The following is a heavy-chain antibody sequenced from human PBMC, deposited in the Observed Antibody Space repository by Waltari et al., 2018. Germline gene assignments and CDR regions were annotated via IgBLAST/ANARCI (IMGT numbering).Heavy chain of an antibody. Sequence: EVQLLESGGGLVQPAGSLRLYGAASGFTLDDYAMHWVRQAPGKGLECVSGISWNSGNIGYADSVKGRFTISRDNAKNSLYLQMNSLRTEDTALYYCAKGHSGSYGLDYWGQGTLVTVSS. J-gene: IGHJ4*02. CDR3: AKGHSGSYGLDY. D-gene: IGHD1-26*01. V-gene: IGHV3-9*01. CDR1: GFTLDDYA. CDR2: ISWNSGNI.